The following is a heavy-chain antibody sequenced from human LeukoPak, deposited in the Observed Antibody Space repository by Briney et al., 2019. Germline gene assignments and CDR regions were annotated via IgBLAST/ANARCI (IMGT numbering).Heavy chain of an antibody. D-gene: IGHD2-15*01. Sequence: PSETLSLTCTVSGGSISSYYWSWIRQPAGKGLEWIGRIYTSGSTNYNPSLKSRVTMSVDTSRNQFSLKLSSVTAADTAVYYCARDRYCSGGSCAYYYYGMDVWGQGTTVTVSS. V-gene: IGHV4-4*07. CDR1: GGSISSYY. CDR2: IYTSGST. J-gene: IGHJ6*02. CDR3: ARDRYCSGGSCAYYYYGMDV.